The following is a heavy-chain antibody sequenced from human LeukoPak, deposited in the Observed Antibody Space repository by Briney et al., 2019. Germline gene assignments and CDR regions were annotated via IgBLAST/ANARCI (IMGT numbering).Heavy chain of an antibody. J-gene: IGHJ6*02. CDR3: ARGSVSTYYYATDV. CDR1: GFTFSSHW. Sequence: GGSLRLSCAASGFTFSSHWMHWVRQAPGKGLVWVSRTNSDGGSASYADSVKGRFTISRDNAKNTLYLEMNSLRAEDTGVYYCARGSVSTYYYATDVWGQGTTVTVSS. V-gene: IGHV3-74*01. D-gene: IGHD4-17*01. CDR2: TNSDGGSA.